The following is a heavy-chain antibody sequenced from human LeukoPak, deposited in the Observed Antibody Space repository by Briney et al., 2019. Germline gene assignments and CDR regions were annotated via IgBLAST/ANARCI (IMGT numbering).Heavy chain of an antibody. D-gene: IGHD3-3*01. Sequence: GGSLRLSCAASGFTFSSYEMNWVRQAPGKGLEWVANIKQDGSEKYYVDSVKGRFTISRDNAKNSLYLQMNSLRAEDTAVYYCARPVRDYDFWSGSYYYYMDVWGKGTTVTVSS. CDR3: ARPVRDYDFWSGSYYYYMDV. J-gene: IGHJ6*03. CDR2: IKQDGSEK. V-gene: IGHV3-7*01. CDR1: GFTFSSYE.